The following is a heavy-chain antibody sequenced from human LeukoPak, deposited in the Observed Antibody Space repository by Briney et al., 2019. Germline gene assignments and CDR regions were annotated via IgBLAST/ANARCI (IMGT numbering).Heavy chain of an antibody. CDR2: ISSGGDT. CDR1: GFTFSSYA. V-gene: IGHV3-23*01. Sequence: PGGSLRLSCAASGFTFSSYAMSWVRQAPGKGLEWVSLISSGGDTHSADSVKGRFTSSRDNSKNTLYLQMNTLRVEDTAIYYCARGDGYMIRDWGQGTLVTVSP. D-gene: IGHD3-10*01. J-gene: IGHJ4*02. CDR3: ARGDGYMIRD.